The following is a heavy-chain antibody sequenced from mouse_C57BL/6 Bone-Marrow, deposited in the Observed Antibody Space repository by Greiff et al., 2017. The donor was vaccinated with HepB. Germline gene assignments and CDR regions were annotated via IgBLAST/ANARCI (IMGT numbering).Heavy chain of an antibody. D-gene: IGHD2-1*01. V-gene: IGHV1-50*01. CDR2: IDPSDSYT. Sequence: QVQLQQPGAELVKPGASVKLSCKASGYTLTSYWMQWVKQRPGQGLEWIGEIDPSDSYTNYNQKFKGKATLTVDTSSSTAYMQLSSLTSEDSAVYYCAREGLLWPYAMDYWGQGTSVTVSS. CDR1: GYTLTSYW. CDR3: AREGLLWPYAMDY. J-gene: IGHJ4*01.